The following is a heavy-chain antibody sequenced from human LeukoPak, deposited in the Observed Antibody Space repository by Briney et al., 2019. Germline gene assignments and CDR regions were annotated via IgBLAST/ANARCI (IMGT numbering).Heavy chain of an antibody. V-gene: IGHV4-4*07. CDR1: GGSISSYY. CDR3: AREATPPLPAAMLSGFDP. CDR2: IYSSGST. Sequence: SETLSLTCTVSGGSISSYYWSWIRRPTGKGLEWIGRIYSSGSTDYNPSLKSRVSMSVDTSKNQFSLGLSSVTAADTAVYFCAREATPPLPAAMLSGFDPWGQGTLVTVSS. J-gene: IGHJ5*02. D-gene: IGHD2-2*01.